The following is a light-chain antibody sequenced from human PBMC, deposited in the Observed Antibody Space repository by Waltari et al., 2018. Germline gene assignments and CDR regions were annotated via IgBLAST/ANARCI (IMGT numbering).Light chain of an antibody. CDR3: CSYGGTYSWV. CDR2: DVS. CDR1: SSDVGGYNY. J-gene: IGLJ3*02. Sequence: QSALTQPRSVSGSPGQSVTISCTGTSSDVGGYNYVSWYQQPPGKAPKLMMYDVSKRPAGVPDRCSGSKAGNTASLTISGLQAEDEADYYCCSYGGTYSWVFGGGTKLTVL. V-gene: IGLV2-11*01.